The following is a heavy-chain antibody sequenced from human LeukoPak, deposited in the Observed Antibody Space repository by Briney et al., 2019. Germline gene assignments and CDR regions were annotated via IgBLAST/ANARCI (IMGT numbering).Heavy chain of an antibody. V-gene: IGHV4-59*01. Sequence: SETLSLTCIVSRGSITSYYWSWIRQPPGKGLEWFGYIYHGGGTNYNPSLKSRVTISVDTSKNQFSLKLSSVTAADTAVYYCARAILAAAGTNFDYWGQGTLVTVSS. CDR3: ARAILAAAGTNFDY. CDR2: IYHGGGT. D-gene: IGHD6-13*01. CDR1: RGSITSYY. J-gene: IGHJ4*02.